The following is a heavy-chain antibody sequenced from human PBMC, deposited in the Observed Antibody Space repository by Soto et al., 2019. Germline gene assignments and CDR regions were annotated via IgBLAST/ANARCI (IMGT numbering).Heavy chain of an antibody. J-gene: IGHJ6*02. D-gene: IGHD3-22*01. CDR3: ARLIATAHYYDSSGYYHDYYYYGMDV. CDR1: GYSFTSYW. Sequence: GESLKISCKGSGYSFTSYWISWVRQMPGKGLEWMGRIDPSDSYTNYSPSFQGHVTISADKSISTAYLQWSSLKASDTAMYYCARLIATAHYYDSSGYYHDYYYYGMDVWGQGTTVTVSS. CDR2: IDPSDSYT. V-gene: IGHV5-10-1*01.